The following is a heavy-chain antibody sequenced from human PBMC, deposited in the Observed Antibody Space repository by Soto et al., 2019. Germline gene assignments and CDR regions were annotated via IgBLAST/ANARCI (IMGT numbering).Heavy chain of an antibody. J-gene: IGHJ4*01. CDR2: IKRDGSEK. V-gene: IGHV3-7*03. CDR3: PRAVTLVVPTATSYVDN. Sequence: EVQLVQSGGGLVQAGGSLRLACEGSGFVISDYWMSWVRQVPGKGLAWVANIKRDGSEKYYVDSVKGRFTVSRDNAKNSLYLQMPSLTPEYTAMYYCPRAVTLVVPTATSYVDNWGQGTLVTVSS. CDR1: GFVISDYW. D-gene: IGHD2-15*01.